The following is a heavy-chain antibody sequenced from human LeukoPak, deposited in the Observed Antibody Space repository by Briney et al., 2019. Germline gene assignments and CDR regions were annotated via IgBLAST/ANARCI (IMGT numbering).Heavy chain of an antibody. J-gene: IGHJ4*02. CDR1: GGSISSGSYY. CDR3: ARDGYYYDSSGYQNYFDY. CDR2: IYTSGST. D-gene: IGHD3-22*01. V-gene: IGHV4-61*02. Sequence: SQTLSLTCTVSGGSISSGSYYWSWIRQPAGKGLEWIGRIYTSGSTNYNPSLKSRVTISVDTSKNQFSLKLCSVTAADTAVYYCARDGYYYDSSGYQNYFDYWGQGTLVTVSS.